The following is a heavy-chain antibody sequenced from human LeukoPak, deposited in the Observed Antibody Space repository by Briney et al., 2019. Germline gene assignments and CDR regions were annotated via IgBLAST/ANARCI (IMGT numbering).Heavy chain of an antibody. D-gene: IGHD6-19*01. Sequence: SETLSLTCSVSGGSTNNYFWSWIRQSAGKGLEWIGRVNPYGTSNYNPSLKSRVTMSVDTSKNLVSLRLTSLTAADTAVYYCARDRRPRAVAGAYISYGMDVCGQGTTVTVSS. CDR3: ARDRRPRAVAGAYISYGMDV. CDR1: GGSTNNYF. CDR2: VNPYGTS. V-gene: IGHV4-4*07. J-gene: IGHJ6*02.